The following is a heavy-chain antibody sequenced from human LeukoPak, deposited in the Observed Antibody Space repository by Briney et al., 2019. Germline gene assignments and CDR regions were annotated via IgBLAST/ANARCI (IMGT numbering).Heavy chain of an antibody. CDR3: AGGYCSGGSCSTGDY. D-gene: IGHD2-15*01. Sequence: SQTLSLTCTVSGGSISSGGYYWSWIRQHPGKGLEWIGYIYYSGSTYYNPSLKSRVSISVDTSKNQFSLKLSSVTAADTAVYYCAGGYCSGGSCSTGDYWGQGTLVTVSS. J-gene: IGHJ4*02. CDR2: IYYSGST. V-gene: IGHV4-31*03. CDR1: GGSISSGGYY.